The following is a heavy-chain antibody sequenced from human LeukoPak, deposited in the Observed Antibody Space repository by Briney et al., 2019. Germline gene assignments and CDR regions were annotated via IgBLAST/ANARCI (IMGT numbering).Heavy chain of an antibody. CDR1: GGSFSGYY. J-gene: IGHJ4*02. Sequence: PSETLPLTCAVYGGSFSGYYWSWIRQPPGKGLEWIGEINHSGSTNYNPSLKSRVTISVDTSKNQFSLKLSSVTAADTAVYYCARDQSPAWTYSSGATDYWGQGTLVTVSS. V-gene: IGHV4-34*01. CDR3: ARDQSPAWTYSSGATDY. CDR2: INHSGST. D-gene: IGHD6-19*01.